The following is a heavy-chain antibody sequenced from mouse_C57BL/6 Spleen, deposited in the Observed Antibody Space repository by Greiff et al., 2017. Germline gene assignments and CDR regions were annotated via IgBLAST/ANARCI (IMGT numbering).Heavy chain of an antibody. V-gene: IGHV1-82*01. D-gene: IGHD2-3*01. J-gene: IGHJ3*01. CDR3: SSSIYDGSLAWFAY. CDR2: IYPGDGDT. Sequence: QVQLQQSGPELVKPGASVKISCKASGYAFSSSWMNWVKQRPGKGLEWIGRIYPGDGDTNYNGKFKGKATLTADKSSSTAYMQLSSLTSEESAVYFCSSSIYDGSLAWFAYWGQGTLVTVSA. CDR1: GYAFSSSW.